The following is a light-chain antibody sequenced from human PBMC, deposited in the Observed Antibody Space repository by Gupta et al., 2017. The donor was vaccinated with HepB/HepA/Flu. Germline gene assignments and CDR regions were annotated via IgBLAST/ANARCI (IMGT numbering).Light chain of an antibody. V-gene: IGKV1-33*01. Sequence: DIQMTQSPSSLSASVGDRVTITCQASQGIGNYLNWYQQKPGKAPNLLINDVSNLATGVPSRFSGSGSGTDFTFTISSLQPEDIGTYYCQQFDDLPLTFGGGTKVEIK. CDR1: QGIGNY. CDR3: QQFDDLPLT. CDR2: DVS. J-gene: IGKJ4*01.